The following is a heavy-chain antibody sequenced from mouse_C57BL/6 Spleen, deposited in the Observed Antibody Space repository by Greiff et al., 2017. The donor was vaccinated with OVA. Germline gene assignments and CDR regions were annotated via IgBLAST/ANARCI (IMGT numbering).Heavy chain of an antibody. J-gene: IGHJ2*01. CDR3: ARSSFYYGSTDY. CDR2: IRNKANGYTT. CDR1: GFTFTDYY. D-gene: IGHD1-1*01. Sequence: DVHLVESGGGLVQPGGSLSLSCAASGFTFTDYYMSWVRQPPGKALEWLGFIRNKANGYTTEYSASVKGRFTISRDNSQSILYLQMNALRAEDSATYYCARSSFYYGSTDYWGQGTTLTVSS. V-gene: IGHV7-3*01.